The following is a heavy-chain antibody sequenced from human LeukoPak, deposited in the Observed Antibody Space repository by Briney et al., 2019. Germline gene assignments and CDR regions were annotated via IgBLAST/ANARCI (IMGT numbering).Heavy chain of an antibody. CDR1: GYTFTSYT. V-gene: IGHV1-3*04. J-gene: IGHJ4*02. Sequence: ASVKVSCNASGYTFTSYTMHWERQAHGQRHEWMGWINTANGNTKYSHKFQGRVTITRDKSASTVYMELSSLRSEDTAVYYCAKEEEIAVHFDYWGQGTLVTVSS. CDR2: INTANGNT. D-gene: IGHD6-19*01. CDR3: AKEEEIAVHFDY.